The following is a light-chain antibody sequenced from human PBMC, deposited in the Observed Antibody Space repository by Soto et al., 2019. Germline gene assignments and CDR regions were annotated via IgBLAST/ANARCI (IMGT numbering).Light chain of an antibody. J-gene: IGLJ3*02. CDR1: SSNVGRNA. CDR3: ATWNDSLNGVV. CDR2: GNN. V-gene: IGLV1-44*01. Sequence: QSVLTQPPSASGTPGQGVTISCSGSSSNVGRNAVNWYQQLPGTAPKLLIYGNNQRPSGVPDRFSASKFGASASLAISGLQSEDEADYYCATWNDSLNGVVFGGGTKLTVL.